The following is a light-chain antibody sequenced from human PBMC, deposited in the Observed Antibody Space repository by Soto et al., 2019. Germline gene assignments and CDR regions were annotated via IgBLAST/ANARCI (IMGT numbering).Light chain of an antibody. CDR2: WAS. J-gene: IGKJ3*01. CDR3: QKYDRAPFT. CDR1: QTVLYSSNNKNY. Sequence: DIVMTQSPDSLAVSLGERATINCKSSQTVLYSSNNKNYLAWYQQKPGQPPQLLIHWASTRESGVPDRFSGSGSGTDFTLTINNLQPEDVATYYCQKYDRAPFTFGPGTKVDFK. V-gene: IGKV4-1*01.